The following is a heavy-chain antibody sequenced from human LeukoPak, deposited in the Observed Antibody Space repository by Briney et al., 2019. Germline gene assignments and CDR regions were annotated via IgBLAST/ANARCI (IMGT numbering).Heavy chain of an antibody. Sequence: SSETLSLTCTVSGGSISSSSYYWGWIRQPPGKGLEWIGSIYYSGSTYYNPSLKSRVTISVDTSKNQFSLKLSSVTAADTAVYYCARGGPGGSGYYYYYMDVWGKGTTVTASS. CDR2: IYYSGST. V-gene: IGHV4-39*07. D-gene: IGHD3-10*01. J-gene: IGHJ6*03. CDR1: GGSISSSSYY. CDR3: ARGGPGGSGYYYYYMDV.